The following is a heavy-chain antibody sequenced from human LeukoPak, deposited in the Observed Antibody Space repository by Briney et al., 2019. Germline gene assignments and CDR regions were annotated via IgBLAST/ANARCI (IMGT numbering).Heavy chain of an antibody. Sequence: GGSLRLSCAASGFTFSSYAMSWVRQAPGKGLEWVSAISGSGGSTYYADSVKGRFTISRDNSKSTLYLQMNSLRAEDTAVYYCAKSQIYYDILTGYPDYWGQGTLVTVSS. V-gene: IGHV3-23*01. CDR2: ISGSGGST. CDR1: GFTFSSYA. D-gene: IGHD3-9*01. J-gene: IGHJ4*02. CDR3: AKSQIYYDILTGYPDY.